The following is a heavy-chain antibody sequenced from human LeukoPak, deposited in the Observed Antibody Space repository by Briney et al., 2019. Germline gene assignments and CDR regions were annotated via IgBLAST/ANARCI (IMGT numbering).Heavy chain of an antibody. CDR3: ARDYRAQLWLEGGAFDI. D-gene: IGHD5-18*01. CDR2: IEQDGSEK. CDR1: GFTFSSRDW. J-gene: IGHJ3*02. V-gene: IGHV3-7*01. Sequence: GSLRLSCVASGFTFSSRDWMSWVRQAPGKGLEWVANIEQDGSEKYYVDSVKGRFTISRDNAKNSLYLQMNSLRAEDTAVYYCARDYRAQLWLEGGAFDIWGQGTMVTVSS.